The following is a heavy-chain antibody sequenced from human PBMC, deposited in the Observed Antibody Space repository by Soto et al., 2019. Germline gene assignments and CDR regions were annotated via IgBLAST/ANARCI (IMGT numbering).Heavy chain of an antibody. CDR2: ISYDGSNK. V-gene: IGHV3-30*03. D-gene: IGHD2-2*01. CDR3: AMAVRGCSSTSCPFDY. CDR1: GFTFSSYG. J-gene: IGHJ4*02. Sequence: PGGSLRLSCAASGFTFSSYGMHWVRQAPGKGLEWVAVISYDGSNKYYADSVKGRFTISRDNSKNTLYLQMNSLRAEDTAVYYCAMAVRGCSSTSCPFDYWGQGTLVTVSS.